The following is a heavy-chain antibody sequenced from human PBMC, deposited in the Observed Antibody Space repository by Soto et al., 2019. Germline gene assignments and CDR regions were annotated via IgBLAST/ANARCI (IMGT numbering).Heavy chain of an antibody. CDR3: ARVYCSSTSCYVGGFDY. CDR1: GFTFRSYS. J-gene: IGHJ4*02. V-gene: IGHV3-48*01. D-gene: IGHD2-2*01. Sequence: EVQLVESGGGLVQPGGSLRLSCAASGFTFRSYSMNWVRQAPGKGLEWVSYISGSTDTIYYADSVKGRFTISRDNAKNSLYLQMTSLRAEDTAVYYCARVYCSSTSCYVGGFDYWGQGTLATVSS. CDR2: ISGSTDTI.